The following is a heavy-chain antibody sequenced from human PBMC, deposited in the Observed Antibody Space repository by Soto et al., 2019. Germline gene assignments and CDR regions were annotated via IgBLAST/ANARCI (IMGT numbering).Heavy chain of an antibody. J-gene: IGHJ4*02. Sequence: EVQLLESGGGLVQPGGSLRLSCAASGFTFSSYAMSWVRQAPGKGLEWVSAISGSGGSTYYADSVKGRFTISRDNSKNSLYLQMTSLRAEDTAVYYCAKQGGNSRVGYFDYWGQGTLVTVSS. D-gene: IGHD2-21*02. V-gene: IGHV3-23*01. CDR3: AKQGGNSRVGYFDY. CDR1: GFTFSSYA. CDR2: ISGSGGST.